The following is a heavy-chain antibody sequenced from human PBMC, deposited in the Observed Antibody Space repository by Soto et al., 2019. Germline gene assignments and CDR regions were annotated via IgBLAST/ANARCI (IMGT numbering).Heavy chain of an antibody. Sequence: PSETLSLTCTVSGGSINSFYWSWIRQPPGKTLEWIGYIHYIGSTNYNPSLKSRVTISVDTSKNQFSLKLNSVTAADTATYFCARHVADWGSVKYFNYSGQGALVTVSS. D-gene: IGHD7-27*01. J-gene: IGHJ4*02. V-gene: IGHV4-59*08. CDR2: IHYIGST. CDR1: GGSINSFY. CDR3: ARHVADWGSVKYFNY.